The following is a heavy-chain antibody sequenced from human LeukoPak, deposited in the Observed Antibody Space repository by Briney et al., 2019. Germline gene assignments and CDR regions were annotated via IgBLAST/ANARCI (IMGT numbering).Heavy chain of an antibody. CDR1: GFTFSSYT. CDR2: ISGSGGST. Sequence: GGSLRLSCAASGFTFSSYTMSWVRQAPGKGLEWVSAISGSGGSTYYADSVKGRFTISRDNSKNTLYLQMNSLRAEDTAVYYCAKDRVTGYSSSWSSGSDYWGQGTLVTVSS. J-gene: IGHJ4*02. CDR3: AKDRVTGYSSSWSSGSDY. V-gene: IGHV3-23*01. D-gene: IGHD6-13*01.